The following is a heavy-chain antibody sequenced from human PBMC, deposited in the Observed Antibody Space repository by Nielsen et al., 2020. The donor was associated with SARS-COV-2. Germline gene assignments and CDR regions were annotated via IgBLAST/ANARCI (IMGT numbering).Heavy chain of an antibody. D-gene: IGHD3-3*01. CDR1: GYTFTSYG. CDR3: ARELQEWTTIFGTGTGAYYFDY. V-gene: IGHV1-18*01. CDR2: ISAYNGNT. Sequence: ASVKVSCKASGYTFTSYGISWVRRAPGQGLEWMGWISAYNGNTNYAQKLQGRVTMTTDTSTSTAYMELRSLRSDDTAVYYCARELQEWTTIFGTGTGAYYFDYWGQGTLVTVSS. J-gene: IGHJ4*02.